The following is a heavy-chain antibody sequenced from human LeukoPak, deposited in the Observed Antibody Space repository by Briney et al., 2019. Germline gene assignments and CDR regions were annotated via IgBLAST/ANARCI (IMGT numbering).Heavy chain of an antibody. CDR2: ISAYNGNT. V-gene: IGHV1-18*01. CDR1: GYTFTSYG. Sequence: GASVKVSCKASGYTFTSYGISWARQAPGQGLEWMGWISAYNGNTNYAQKLQGRVTMTTDTSTSTAYMELRSLRSDDTAVYYCARDGIVVVTPEAFDIWGQGTMVTVSS. CDR3: ARDGIVVVTPEAFDI. D-gene: IGHD3-22*01. J-gene: IGHJ3*02.